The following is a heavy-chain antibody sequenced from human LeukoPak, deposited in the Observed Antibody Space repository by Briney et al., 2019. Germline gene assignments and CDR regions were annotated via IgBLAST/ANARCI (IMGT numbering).Heavy chain of an antibody. D-gene: IGHD3-16*02. Sequence: PSETLSLTCTVSGGSISSYYWSWIRQPPGKGLEWIGYIYYSGSTDYNPSLKSRVTISVDTSKNQFSLKLSSVTAADTAVYYCARHHYDYVWGSYHFDYWGQGTLVTVSS. CDR1: GGSISSYY. CDR2: IYYSGST. V-gene: IGHV4-59*08. CDR3: ARHHYDYVWGSYHFDY. J-gene: IGHJ4*02.